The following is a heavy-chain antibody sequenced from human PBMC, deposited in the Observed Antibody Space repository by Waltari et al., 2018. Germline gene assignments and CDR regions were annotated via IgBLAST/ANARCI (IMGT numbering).Heavy chain of an antibody. J-gene: IGHJ5*02. CDR3: ARGGYCSGGSCYSKGWFDP. Sequence: QVQLQESGPGLVKPSGTLSLTCAVSGGSISSSNWWSWVRQPPGKGLEWIGEIYHSGSTNYNPSLKSRVTISVEKSKNQFSLKLSSVTAADTAVYYCARGGYCSGGSCYSKGWFDPWGQGTLVTVSS. D-gene: IGHD2-15*01. CDR2: IYHSGST. CDR1: GGSISSSNW. V-gene: IGHV4-4*02.